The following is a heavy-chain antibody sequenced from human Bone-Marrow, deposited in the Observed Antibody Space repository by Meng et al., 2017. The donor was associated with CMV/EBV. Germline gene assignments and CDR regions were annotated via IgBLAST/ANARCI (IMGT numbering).Heavy chain of an antibody. D-gene: IGHD2-21*01. CDR2: IYYSGST. V-gene: IGHV4-59*01. CDR1: GGSISSYY. J-gene: IGHJ4*02. CDR3: ARSRSGDFDY. Sequence: SEPLSLTCTVSGGSISSYYWSWIRQPPGKGLEWIGYIYYSGSTNYNPSLKSRVTISVDTSKNQFSLKLSSVTAADTAVYYCARSRSGDFDYWGQGTLVTVSS.